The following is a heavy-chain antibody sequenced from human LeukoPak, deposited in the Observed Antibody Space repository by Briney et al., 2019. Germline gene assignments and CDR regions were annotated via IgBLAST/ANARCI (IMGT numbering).Heavy chain of an antibody. CDR2: IYTSGST. D-gene: IGHD3-10*01. J-gene: IGHJ3*02. Sequence: SENLSLTCTVSGGSISSYYWSWIRQPAGKGLEWIGRIYTSGSTNYNPSLKSRVTMSVDTSKNQFSLKLSSVTAADTAVYYCARDPDYYGSGSAFDIWGQGTMVTVSS. V-gene: IGHV4-4*07. CDR3: ARDPDYYGSGSAFDI. CDR1: GGSISSYY.